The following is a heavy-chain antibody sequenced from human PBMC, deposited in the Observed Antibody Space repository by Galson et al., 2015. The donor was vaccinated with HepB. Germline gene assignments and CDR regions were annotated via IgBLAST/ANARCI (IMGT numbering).Heavy chain of an antibody. CDR1: GYTFTTYN. V-gene: IGHV1-46*01. CDR2: ISPSDGAV. D-gene: IGHD3-3*01. Sequence: SVKVSCKATGYTFTTYNIQWVRQAPGQGLEWMGRISPSDGAVHYAQEFQGRVTMTRDTSTSTVYMDLSSLASEDTAVYYCAREKFFTYYFDYWGQGTLATVSS. CDR3: AREKFFTYYFDY. J-gene: IGHJ4*02.